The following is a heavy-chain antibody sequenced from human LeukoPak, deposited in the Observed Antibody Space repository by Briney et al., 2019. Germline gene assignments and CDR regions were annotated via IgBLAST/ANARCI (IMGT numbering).Heavy chain of an antibody. V-gene: IGHV3-23*01. CDR2: ISVSGGST. Sequence: GGSLRLSCAASGFTFSSCAMSWVRQAPGKGLEWVSGISVSGGSTYYAASVKGRFTISRDNSKNTLYLQMNSLRAEDTAVYYWADQNGDYYSIDSWGQGTLVTVSS. CDR1: GFTFSSCA. D-gene: IGHD2-21*02. J-gene: IGHJ4*02. CDR3: ADQNGDYYSIDS.